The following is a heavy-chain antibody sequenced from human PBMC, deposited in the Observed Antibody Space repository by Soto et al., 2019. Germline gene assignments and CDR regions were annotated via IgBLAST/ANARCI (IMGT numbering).Heavy chain of an antibody. Sequence: GGSLRLSCAASGFTFSRYAMGWVRQAPGEGLEWVSVISGSGGNIHYADSVKGRFTISRDNSKNTLYLQMNSLRVEDTAIYNCATQDFRGSTGTTWGQGTLVTVSS. V-gene: IGHV3-23*01. J-gene: IGHJ4*02. CDR2: ISGSGGNI. CDR1: GFTFSRYA. CDR3: ATQDFRGSTGTT. D-gene: IGHD1-1*01.